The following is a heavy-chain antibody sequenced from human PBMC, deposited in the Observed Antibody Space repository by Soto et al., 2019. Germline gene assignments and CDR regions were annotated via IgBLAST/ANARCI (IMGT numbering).Heavy chain of an antibody. CDR1: GFTFSNAW. Sequence: EVQLVESGGGLVKPGGSLRLSCAASGFTFSNAWMSWVRQAPGKGLEWVGRIKSKTDGGTTDYAAPVKGRFTISRDDSKNTLYLQMNSLKTEDTAVYYCTSDIQVTVTTGFVYWGQGTLVTVSS. D-gene: IGHD4-17*01. CDR3: TSDIQVTVTTGFVY. CDR2: IKSKTDGGTT. V-gene: IGHV3-15*01. J-gene: IGHJ4*02.